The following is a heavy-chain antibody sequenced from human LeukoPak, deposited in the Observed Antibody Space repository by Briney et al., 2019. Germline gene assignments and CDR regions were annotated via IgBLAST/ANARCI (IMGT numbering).Heavy chain of an antibody. CDR1: GFTFDDYA. D-gene: IGHD5-18*01. CDR3: AKDMNYGYSSLDY. CDR2: ITWNSGSM. J-gene: IGHJ4*02. Sequence: PGGSLRLSCAGSGFTFDDYAMHWVRQAPGKGLEWVSGITWNSGSMGYADSVKGRFTISRDNAKKSLYLQMNSLRAEDTAFYYCAKDMNYGYSSLDYWGQGTLVTVSS. V-gene: IGHV3-9*01.